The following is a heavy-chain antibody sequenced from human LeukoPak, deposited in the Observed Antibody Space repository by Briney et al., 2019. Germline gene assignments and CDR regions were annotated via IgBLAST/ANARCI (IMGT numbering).Heavy chain of an antibody. V-gene: IGHV3-53*01. CDR3: VRYYFSTISGYHEYYLDL. J-gene: IGHJ4*01. Sequence: PGGSLRLSCEASGFTVGDNYMNWVRQAPGKGPEWVSFIYRFGSTIYADSVQGRFTSSRDTSNNTLFLQMNSLRDEDTAVYYCVRYYFSTISGYHEYYLDLWGHGTLVTVSS. D-gene: IGHD3-22*01. CDR2: IYRFGST. CDR1: GFTVGDNY.